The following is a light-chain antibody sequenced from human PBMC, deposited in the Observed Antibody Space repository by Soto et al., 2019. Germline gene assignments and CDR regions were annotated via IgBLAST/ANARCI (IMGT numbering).Light chain of an antibody. V-gene: IGKV1-12*01. CDR2: AAS. Sequence: DIQMTQSPSSVSASVGDRVTITCRASQGISTWLAWYQQKPGKAPKLLISAASNLQSGVPSRFSGSRSGPDFTLTISTLQPEEFATYYCQQSNSFPQTFGQGTKVEIK. CDR3: QQSNSFPQT. J-gene: IGKJ1*01. CDR1: QGISTW.